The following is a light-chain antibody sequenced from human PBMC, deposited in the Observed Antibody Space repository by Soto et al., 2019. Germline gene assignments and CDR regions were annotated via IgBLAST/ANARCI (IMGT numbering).Light chain of an antibody. CDR3: SSYAGSNNPVV. CDR2: EVS. J-gene: IGLJ2*01. Sequence: QSALTQPPSASGSPGQSVTISCTGTSSDIGGYNYVCWYQQHPGKAPKLMLYEVSKRPSGVPDRFSGSRFGYTASLTVSGLQAEDEADYFCSSYAGSNNPVVFGGGTQLTVL. CDR1: SSDIGGYNY. V-gene: IGLV2-8*01.